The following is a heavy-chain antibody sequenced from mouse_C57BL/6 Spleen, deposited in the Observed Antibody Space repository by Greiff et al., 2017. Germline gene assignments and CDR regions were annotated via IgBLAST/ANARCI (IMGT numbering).Heavy chain of an antibody. CDR3: ASPNWGYAMDY. CDR2: ISYDGSN. Sequence: EVKLQESGPGLVKPSQSLSLTCSVTGYSITSGYYWNWIRQFPGNKLEWMGYISYDGSNNYNPSLKNRISITRDTSKNQFFLKLNSVTTEDTATYYCASPNWGYAMDYWGQGTSVTVSS. D-gene: IGHD4-1*01. V-gene: IGHV3-6*01. CDR1: GYSITSGYY. J-gene: IGHJ4*01.